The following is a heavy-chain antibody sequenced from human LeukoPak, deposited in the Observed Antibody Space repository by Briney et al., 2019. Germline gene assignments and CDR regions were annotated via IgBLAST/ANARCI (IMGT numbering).Heavy chain of an antibody. J-gene: IGHJ4*02. Sequence: GGSLRLSCAASGFNFNNYWMSWVRQTPGKGLEWVANMNPDGLKKYYVDSVKGRFTISRDNAENSLYLQMHRLRVEDTAVYYCARDVGSGWFDYWGQGTLVSVSS. CDR3: ARDVGSGWFDY. D-gene: IGHD6-19*01. CDR2: MNPDGLKK. V-gene: IGHV3-7*01. CDR1: GFNFNNYW.